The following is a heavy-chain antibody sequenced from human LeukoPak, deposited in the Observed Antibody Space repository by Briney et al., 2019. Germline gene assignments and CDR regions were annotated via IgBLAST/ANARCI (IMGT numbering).Heavy chain of an antibody. CDR3: VKDRPFPYGMDV. CDR2: ITWDSGST. D-gene: IGHD2-21*01. CDR1: GFSFDDFA. Sequence: GGFLRLSCAASGFSFDDFAMHWVRQAPGKGLEWVSFITWDSGSTYYADSVKGRFTISRDDSKDSLYLQMNSLRAEDTALYYCVKDRPFPYGMDVWGQGTTVTVSS. J-gene: IGHJ6*02. V-gene: IGHV3-43D*03.